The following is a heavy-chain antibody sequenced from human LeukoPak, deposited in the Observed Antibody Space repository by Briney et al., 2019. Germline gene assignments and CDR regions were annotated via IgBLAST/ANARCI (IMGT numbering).Heavy chain of an antibody. D-gene: IGHD3-10*01. CDR1: GYTFTGYY. CDR2: INPNTGYP. CDR3: ARAGEGSGSYYKPYYYDIYRMDV. Sequence: GASVKVSCKASGYTFTGYYMHWVRQAPGQGLEWMGWINPNTGYPTYAQGFPGRFIFSLDTSVSTAYLQISSLKAEDTAVYYCARAGEGSGSYYKPYYYDIYRMDVWGQGTPVTVSS. J-gene: IGHJ6*02. V-gene: IGHV7-4-1*02.